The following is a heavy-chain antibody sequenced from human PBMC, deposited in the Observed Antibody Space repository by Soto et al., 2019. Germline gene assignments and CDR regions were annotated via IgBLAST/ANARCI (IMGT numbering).Heavy chain of an antibody. CDR2: IYYSGST. Sequence: SETLSLTCTVSGGSISSGGYYWTWIRQHPVKGLEWIGYIYYSGSTYYNPSLKSRVIISVDTSKNQFSLNLISVTAADTAVYYCARDRSAGTTFDSWGQGTLVTVSS. CDR1: GGSISSGGYY. D-gene: IGHD1-7*01. J-gene: IGHJ4*02. CDR3: ARDRSAGTTFDS. V-gene: IGHV4-31*03.